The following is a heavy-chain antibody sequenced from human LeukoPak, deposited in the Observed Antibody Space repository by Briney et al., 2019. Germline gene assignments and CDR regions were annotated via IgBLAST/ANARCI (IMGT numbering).Heavy chain of an antibody. CDR1: GFTFSSYW. Sequence: LSGGSLRLSCAASGFTFSSYWMHWVRQAPGKGLEWVANIKQDGSEKYYVDSVKGRFTISRDNAKNSLYLQMNSLRAEDTAVYYCATPLGGWEAPYWGQGTLVTVSS. V-gene: IGHV3-7*01. CDR3: ATPLGGWEAPY. CDR2: IKQDGSEK. J-gene: IGHJ4*02. D-gene: IGHD6-19*01.